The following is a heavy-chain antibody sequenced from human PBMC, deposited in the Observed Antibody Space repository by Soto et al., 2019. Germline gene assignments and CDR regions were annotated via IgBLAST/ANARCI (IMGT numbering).Heavy chain of an antibody. CDR1: GYSFTNYW. CDR3: ARHEVGSGWFTNFDY. Sequence: PGESQKISYKGSGYSFTNYWISWVRQMPGKGLEWMGRIDPSDSYTNYSPSFQGHVTVSADKPISTAYLQWSSLKASGTAMYYCARHEVGSGWFTNFDYWGQGTLVTVSS. V-gene: IGHV5-10-1*01. D-gene: IGHD6-19*01. CDR2: IDPSDSYT. J-gene: IGHJ4*02.